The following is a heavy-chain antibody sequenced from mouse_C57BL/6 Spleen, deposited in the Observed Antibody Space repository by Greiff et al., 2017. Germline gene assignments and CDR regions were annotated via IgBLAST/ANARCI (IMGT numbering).Heavy chain of an antibody. D-gene: IGHD2-4*01. Sequence: EVKLVESGGDLVKPGGSLKLSCAASGFTFSSYGMSWVRQTPDKRLEWVATISSGGSYTYYPDSVKGRFTISRDNDKNTLYLQMSSLKSEDTAMYYCARVYDYDFAYWGQGTLVTVSA. CDR2: ISSGGSYT. V-gene: IGHV5-6*01. CDR3: ARVYDYDFAY. J-gene: IGHJ3*01. CDR1: GFTFSSYG.